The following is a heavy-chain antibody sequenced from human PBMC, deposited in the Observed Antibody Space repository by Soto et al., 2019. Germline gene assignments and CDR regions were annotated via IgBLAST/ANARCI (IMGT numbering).Heavy chain of an antibody. CDR1: GYSFVSYW. CDR2: IYPGDSDT. V-gene: IGHV5-51*01. J-gene: IGHJ6*02. CDR3: ARLTGSSGWYKYYYYYYGMDV. Sequence: PGESLKISCKGSGYSFVSYWIAWVRQMPGKGLEWMGSIYPGDSDTTYSPSIQGQVTISADKSSTTVYLQWNTLKASDTDMYYCARLTGSSGWYKYYYYYYGMDVWGQGTTVTVSS. D-gene: IGHD6-19*01.